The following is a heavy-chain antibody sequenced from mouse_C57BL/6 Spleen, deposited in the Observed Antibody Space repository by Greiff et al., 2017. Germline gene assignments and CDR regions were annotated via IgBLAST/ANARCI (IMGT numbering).Heavy chain of an antibody. D-gene: IGHD2-14*01. V-gene: IGHV1-85*01. CDR3: ARVIGTSYFDY. Sequence: QVQLKESGPELVKPGASVKLSCKASGYTFTSYDINWVKQRPGQGLEWIGWISPRDGSTKYNEKFKGKATLTVDTSSSTAYMELHSLTSEDSAVYFCARVIGTSYFDYWGQGTTLTVSS. CDR1: GYTFTSYD. CDR2: ISPRDGST. J-gene: IGHJ2*01.